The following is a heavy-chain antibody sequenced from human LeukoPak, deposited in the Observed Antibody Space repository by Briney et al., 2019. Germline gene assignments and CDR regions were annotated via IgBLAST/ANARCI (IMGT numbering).Heavy chain of an antibody. CDR2: IKQRGSET. V-gene: IGHV3-7*01. CDR3: ARGSNITSRPVYFHDY. J-gene: IGHJ4*02. Sequence: TGGSLSLSCEASGFTFSSYWMSWVRQAPGKGVEWVANIKQRGSETYYADSVKGRFIIFRDNAKRSLFIQMNSLTGDDTAVYYCARGSNITSRPVYFHDYWGQGALVTVSS. D-gene: IGHD6-6*01. CDR1: GFTFSSYW.